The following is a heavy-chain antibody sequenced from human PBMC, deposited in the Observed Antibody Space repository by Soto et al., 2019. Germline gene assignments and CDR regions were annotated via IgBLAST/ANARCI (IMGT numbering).Heavy chain of an antibody. V-gene: IGHV4-39*01. CDR1: GGSISSSSYY. CDR3: GGLGHSGSYDSSVDV. CDR2: IYYSGST. J-gene: IGHJ6*03. D-gene: IGHD3-10*01. Sequence: SETLSLACTVSGGSISSSSYYWGWIRQPPGKGLEWIGSIYYSGSTYYNPSLKSRVTISVDTSKNQFSLKRRSVTAADTAVYYCGGLGHSGSYDSSVDVCGKGTGVT.